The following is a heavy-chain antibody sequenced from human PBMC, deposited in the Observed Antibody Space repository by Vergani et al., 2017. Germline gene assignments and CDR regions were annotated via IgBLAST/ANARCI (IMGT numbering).Heavy chain of an antibody. CDR3: AKANPRNSGYDYLYYYHAMDV. V-gene: IGHV3-23*04. Sequence: EVQLVESGGGVVQPGESLRLSCAASGFTFNHYAMNWVRQAPGKGLEWVSGISGSGGSTYYAGSVKGRFTISRDSSKNTLYLQMNSLSAGDTAVYYCAKANPRNSGYDYLYYYHAMDVWGQGTTVTVSS. CDR2: ISGSGGST. J-gene: IGHJ6*02. D-gene: IGHD5-12*01. CDR1: GFTFNHYA.